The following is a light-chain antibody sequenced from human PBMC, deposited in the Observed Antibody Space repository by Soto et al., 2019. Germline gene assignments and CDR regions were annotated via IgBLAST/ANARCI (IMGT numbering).Light chain of an antibody. CDR2: DVS. Sequence: QSALTQPASVSGSPGQSITISCTGSSTDVGGYNYVSWYQQHPGKAPKVMIYDVSKRPSGVPNRFSGSKSGNTASLTISGLQAEDEADYYCCSYGGSYTYVFGTGTKVTVL. CDR3: CSYGGSYTYV. CDR1: STDVGGYNY. V-gene: IGLV2-11*01. J-gene: IGLJ1*01.